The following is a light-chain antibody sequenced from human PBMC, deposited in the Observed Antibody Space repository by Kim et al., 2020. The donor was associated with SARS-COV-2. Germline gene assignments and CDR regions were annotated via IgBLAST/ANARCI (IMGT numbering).Light chain of an antibody. J-gene: IGLJ2*01. CDR3: AAWDDSLSGRI. Sequence: GQTVTISCSGSNSNIGNNYVFWYPQLPGTAPKLLIYRNDQRPSGVPDRFSGSQSGTSASLTFSGLRSEDEGDYYCAAWDDSLSGRIFGGGTQLTVL. CDR2: RND. CDR1: NSNIGNNY. V-gene: IGLV1-47*01.